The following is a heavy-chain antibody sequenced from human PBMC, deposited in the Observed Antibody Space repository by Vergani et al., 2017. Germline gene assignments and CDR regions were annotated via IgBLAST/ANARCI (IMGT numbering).Heavy chain of an antibody. Sequence: QVQLVQSGAEVKKPGASVKVSCKASGYTFTGYYMHWVRQAPGQGLEWMGRIIPISGAADYAHKFQGRLTITADGPTKTAFMELSSLTSDDTAIYYCARDDFCGFGECYSPASDYWGQGALVTVSS. V-gene: IGHV1-2*07. J-gene: IGHJ4*02. CDR3: ARDDFCGFGECYSPASDY. CDR1: GYTFTGYY. CDR2: IIPISGAA. D-gene: IGHD2-21*01.